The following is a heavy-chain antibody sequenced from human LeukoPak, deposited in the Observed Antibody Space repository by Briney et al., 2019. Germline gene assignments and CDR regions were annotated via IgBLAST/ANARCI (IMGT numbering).Heavy chain of an antibody. D-gene: IGHD3-22*01. CDR1: GFTFSSYA. J-gene: IGHJ4*02. V-gene: IGHV3-23*01. Sequence: GGSLRLSCAASGFTFSSYAITWVRQAPGKGLEWVSAISSSGGSTYYADSVKGRFTISRDNSKNTLYLQMNSLRAEDTAVYYCAKFTMIVVVRGAFDYWGQGTLVTVSS. CDR3: AKFTMIVVVRGAFDY. CDR2: ISSSGGST.